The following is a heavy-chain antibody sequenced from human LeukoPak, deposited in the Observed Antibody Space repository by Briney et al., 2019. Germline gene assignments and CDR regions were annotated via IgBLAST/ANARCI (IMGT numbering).Heavy chain of an antibody. D-gene: IGHD3-22*01. Sequence: GASVKVSCKASGGTFSSYAISWVRQTPGQGLEWMGRIIPIIGTANYAQKFQGRVTITTDESTSTAYMELSSLRSEDTAVYYCARAPTNCYDSSGYHKDFQHWGQGTLVTVSS. V-gene: IGHV1-69*05. CDR2: IIPIIGTA. J-gene: IGHJ1*01. CDR1: GGTFSSYA. CDR3: ARAPTNCYDSSGYHKDFQH.